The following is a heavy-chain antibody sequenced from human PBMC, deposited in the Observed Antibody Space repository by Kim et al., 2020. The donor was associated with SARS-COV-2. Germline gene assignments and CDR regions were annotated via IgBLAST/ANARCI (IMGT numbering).Heavy chain of an antibody. D-gene: IGHD3-3*01. V-gene: IGHV3-23*01. CDR1: GFTFNTYG. J-gene: IGHJ3*01. CDR2: VDSYSDRS. Sequence: GGSLRLSCVGSGFTFNTYGLSWVRQAPGKGLEWVSAVDSYSDRSHYAGSVKGRFTISRDSSKNMLSLQMNSLRAEDTAIYFCAKSISASEWYFDFWGQGTLVTVSS. CDR3: AKSISASEWYFDF.